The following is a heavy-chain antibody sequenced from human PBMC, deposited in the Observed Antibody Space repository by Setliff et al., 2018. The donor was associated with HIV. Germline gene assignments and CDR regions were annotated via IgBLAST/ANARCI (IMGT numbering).Heavy chain of an antibody. CDR3: ATLSSNWHLDY. CDR1: GFTFSNYA. CDR2: ISYDGSDK. J-gene: IGHJ4*02. D-gene: IGHD6-13*01. V-gene: IGHV3-30*04. Sequence: GGSLRLSCAASGFTFSNYAMHWVRQAPVKGLEWVAVISYDGSDKYYADSVKGRFTIPRDNSKTTVYLQMNSLRAEDTAVYYCATLSSNWHLDYWGQGTLVTVSS.